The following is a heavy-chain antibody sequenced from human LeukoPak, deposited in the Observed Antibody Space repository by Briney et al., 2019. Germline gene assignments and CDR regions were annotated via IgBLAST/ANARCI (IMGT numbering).Heavy chain of an antibody. V-gene: IGHV3-33*08. D-gene: IGHD3-22*01. CDR2: IWYDESNK. J-gene: IGHJ1*01. CDR3: ATYSSLNRREFQY. CDR1: GFTFSNYA. Sequence: GGSLRLSCAASGFTFSNYAMHWVRQAPGKGLEWVAVIWYDESNKFYAASVKGRFTISRDNSRNTLYLQMNSLRAEDTAVYYCATYSSLNRREFQYWGQGTLLTVSS.